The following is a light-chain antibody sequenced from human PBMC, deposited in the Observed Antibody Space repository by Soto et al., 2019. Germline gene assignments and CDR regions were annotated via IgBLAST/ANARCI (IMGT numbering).Light chain of an antibody. CDR1: SANIGSNT. CDR3: QSFDSALLAYV. Sequence: QSVLTQPPSASGTPGQRVTISCSGSSANIGSNTVNWYQHPPRTSPKLLIYRENQRPSGVPDRFSGSKSGTSASLAISGLQSEDEADYYCQSFDSALLAYVFGTGTKVTVL. J-gene: IGLJ1*01. CDR2: REN. V-gene: IGLV1-44*01.